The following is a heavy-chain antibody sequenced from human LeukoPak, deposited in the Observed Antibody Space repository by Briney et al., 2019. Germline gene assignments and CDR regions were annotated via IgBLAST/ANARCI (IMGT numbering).Heavy chain of an antibody. CDR1: GYTFTDHY. V-gene: IGHV1-2*02. CDR3: AREPPGGWTLGN. D-gene: IGHD6-19*01. J-gene: IGHJ4*02. Sequence: ASVNVSCKASGYTFTDHYIHWARQAPGQGLAWMGWINPNSGYTTYAQRFQGRVTMTRDTSINTAYMELSWLTSDDTAVYFCAREPPGGWTLGNWGQGTLVTVSS. CDR2: INPNSGYT.